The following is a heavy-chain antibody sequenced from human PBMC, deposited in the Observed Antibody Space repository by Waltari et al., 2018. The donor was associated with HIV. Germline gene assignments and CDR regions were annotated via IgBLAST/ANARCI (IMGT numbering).Heavy chain of an antibody. CDR3: TRVFRGTINYFDSRLGH. J-gene: IGHJ4*02. CDR2: FNPTMGGT. CDR1: GFTFSDYH. Sequence: QVQLVQSGAEVKKPGASVKVSCKASGFTFSDYHMHWVRKAPGQGLEWMGWFNPTMGGTSYSEKVQGRVTITRETSISTAYMELFRLRFDDTAIYYCTRVFRGTINYFDSRLGHWGQGTLVTVSS. V-gene: IGHV1-2*02. D-gene: IGHD3-22*01.